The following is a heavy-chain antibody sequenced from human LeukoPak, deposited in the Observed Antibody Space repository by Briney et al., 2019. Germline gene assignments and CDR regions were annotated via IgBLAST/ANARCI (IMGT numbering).Heavy chain of an antibody. V-gene: IGHV3-15*01. CDR2: IKSKADGGTT. CDR1: GFTFSYAW. CDR3: TTSYYDTLTGSSTFDY. J-gene: IGHJ4*02. Sequence: PGGSLRLSCAASGFTFSYAWMNWVRQAPGKGLVWVGRIKSKADGGTTDYAAPVKGRFTISRDDSKNTLYLQMNSLKTEDTAVYYCTTSYYDTLTGSSTFDYWGQGTLVTVSS. D-gene: IGHD3-9*01.